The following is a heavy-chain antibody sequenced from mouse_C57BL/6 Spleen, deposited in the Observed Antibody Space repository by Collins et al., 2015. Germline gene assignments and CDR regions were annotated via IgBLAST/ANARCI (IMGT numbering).Heavy chain of an antibody. CDR3: ARSNLYGSFYYFDY. Sequence: QVQLQQPGAELVRPGSSVKLSCKASGYTFTSYWMHWVKQRPIQGLEWIGNIDPSDSETHYNQKFKDKATLTVDKSSSTAYMQLSSLTSEDSAVYYCARSNLYGSFYYFDYWGQGTTLTVSS. CDR2: IDPSDSET. CDR1: GYTFTSYW. D-gene: IGHD1-1*01. V-gene: IGHV1-52*01. J-gene: IGHJ2*01.